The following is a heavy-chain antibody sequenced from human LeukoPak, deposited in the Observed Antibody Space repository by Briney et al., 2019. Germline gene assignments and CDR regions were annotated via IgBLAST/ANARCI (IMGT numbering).Heavy chain of an antibody. J-gene: IGHJ2*01. CDR2: IYYSGST. V-gene: IGHV4-59*08. CDR3: AVTYYDMVL. CDR1: GGSISSYY. D-gene: IGHD3-22*01. Sequence: SETLSLTCTVSGGSISSYYWSWIRQPPGKGLEWIGYIYYSGSTNYNPSLKSRVTISVNTSKNQFSLKLSSVTAADTAVYYCAVTYYDMVLWGRGTLVTVSS.